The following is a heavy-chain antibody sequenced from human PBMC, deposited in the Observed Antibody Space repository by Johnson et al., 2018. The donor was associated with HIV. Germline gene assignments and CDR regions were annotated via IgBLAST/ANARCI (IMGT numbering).Heavy chain of an antibody. J-gene: IGHJ3*02. Sequence: VQLVESGGGVVQPGRSLRLSCAASGFTFSSYAMHWVRQAPGKGLEWVAVISYDGSNKYYADSVKGRFTISRDNSKNTLYLQMNSLRAEDTAVYYCAREGDSSGMVFLDALDIWGQGTMVTVSS. CDR3: AREGDSSGMVFLDALDI. CDR1: GFTFSSYA. D-gene: IGHD3-22*01. CDR2: ISYDGSNK. V-gene: IGHV3-30-3*01.